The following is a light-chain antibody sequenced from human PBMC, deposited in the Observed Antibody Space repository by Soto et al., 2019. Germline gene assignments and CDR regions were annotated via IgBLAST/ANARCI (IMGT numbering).Light chain of an antibody. V-gene: IGKV3-11*01. CDR3: QQRNNWPPTWT. Sequence: EIVLTQSPATLSLSPGERATLSCRASQSTTNYLAWYQQKPGQAPRLLIYDASNRATGIPGRFSGSGSGTDFTLTISSLEPEDFAVYYCQQRNNWPPTWTFGQGTKVDIK. CDR2: DAS. CDR1: QSTTNY. J-gene: IGKJ1*01.